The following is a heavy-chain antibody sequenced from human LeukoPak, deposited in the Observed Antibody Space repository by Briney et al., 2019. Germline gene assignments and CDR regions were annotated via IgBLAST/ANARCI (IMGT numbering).Heavy chain of an antibody. Sequence: GGSLRLSCAASGFTFSSYAMSWVRQAPGKGLEWVSAISGSGGSTYYADSVKGRFTISRDNSKNTLYLQMNSLRAEDTAVYYCAKVVSSWEPVYYYYYGMDVWGQGTTVTVSS. CDR3: AKVVSSWEPVYYYYYGMDV. CDR1: GFTFSSYA. CDR2: ISGSGGST. D-gene: IGHD6-13*01. J-gene: IGHJ6*02. V-gene: IGHV3-23*01.